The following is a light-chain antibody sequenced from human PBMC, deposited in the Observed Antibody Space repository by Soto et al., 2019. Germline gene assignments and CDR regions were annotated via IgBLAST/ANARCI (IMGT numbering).Light chain of an antibody. Sequence: DIQMTQSPSPLSASVGDRITITCRASQTIARYINWFQQKSGQPPKLLVYAASTLRHGVPSRFSASGSGSDFTLTINSLEPEALATYYCQQSYSAPFNFGPGTKVDIK. J-gene: IGKJ3*01. V-gene: IGKV1-39*01. CDR3: QQSYSAPFN. CDR2: AAS. CDR1: QTIARY.